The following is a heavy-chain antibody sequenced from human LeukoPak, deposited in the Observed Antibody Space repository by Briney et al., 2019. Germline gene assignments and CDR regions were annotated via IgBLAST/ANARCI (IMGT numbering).Heavy chain of an antibody. J-gene: IGHJ4*02. CDR1: GFSFDSYA. CDR2: ITRGGSST. D-gene: IGHD2-15*01. V-gene: IGHV3-23*01. Sequence: GGSLRLSCAASGFSFDSYAMSWVRQAPGKGLEGGSTITRGGSSTFYADSVKGRFTISRDNSKNTLYPQMNSLRAEDTAVFYCTRDHPDCRGASCLLFDYWGQGTLVTVSS. CDR3: TRDHPDCRGASCLLFDY.